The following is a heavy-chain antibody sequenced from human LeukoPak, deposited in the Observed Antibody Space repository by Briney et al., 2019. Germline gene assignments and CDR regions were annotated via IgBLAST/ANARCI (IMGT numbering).Heavy chain of an antibody. J-gene: IGHJ2*01. D-gene: IGHD1/OR15-1a*01. V-gene: IGHV4-34*01. CDR1: GGSFSGYY. Sequence: PSETLSLTCAVYGGSFSGYYWSWIRQPPGKGLEWIGEINHSGSTNYNPSLESRVTISVDTSKNQFSLKLSSVTAADTAVYYCARGPNKLGRSWYFDLWGRGTLVTVSS. CDR3: ARGPNKLGRSWYFDL. CDR2: INHSGST.